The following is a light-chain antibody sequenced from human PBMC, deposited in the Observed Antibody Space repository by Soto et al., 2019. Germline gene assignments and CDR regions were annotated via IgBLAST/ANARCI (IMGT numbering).Light chain of an antibody. Sequence: DIQITHSPSTLSASVGDRVTITFRASQSISSWLAWYQQKPGKAPKLLIYDASSLESGVPSRFSGSGSATEFTLTISSLQPDDFATYYCKQYNNYWKFGQGTKVDIK. V-gene: IGKV1-5*01. CDR2: DAS. CDR1: QSISSW. J-gene: IGKJ1*01. CDR3: KQYNNYWK.